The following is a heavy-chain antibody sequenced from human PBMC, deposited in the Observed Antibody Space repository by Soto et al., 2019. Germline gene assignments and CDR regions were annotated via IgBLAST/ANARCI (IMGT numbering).Heavy chain of an antibody. V-gene: IGHV1-69*06. CDR1: GGTLSNYA. CDR3: ARVLHTAYVGNYSYGMDV. CDR2: IIPIFNTA. Sequence: QVQLVQSGAEVKKPGSSVKVSCKPSGGTLSNYALSWVRQAPGQGLEWMGGIIPIFNTANYAQKFQGRVTITADKSTSTAYMEVNSLRSEDTAVYYCARVLHTAYVGNYSYGMDVWGQGTTVTVSS. D-gene: IGHD1-26*01. J-gene: IGHJ6*02.